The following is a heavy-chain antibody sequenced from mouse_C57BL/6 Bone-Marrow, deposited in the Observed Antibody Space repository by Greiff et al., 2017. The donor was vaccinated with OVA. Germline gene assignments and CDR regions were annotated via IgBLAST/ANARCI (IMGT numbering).Heavy chain of an antibody. J-gene: IGHJ1*03. CDR3: ASYYYGSSLDWYFDV. CDR1: GYTFTSYW. D-gene: IGHD1-1*01. Sequence: QVQLQQSGAELVKPGASVKLSCKASGYTFTSYWMHWVKQRPGRGLEWIGRLDPNSGGTKYNEKFKSKATLTVDKPSSTAYMQLSSLTSEDAAVYYCASYYYGSSLDWYFDVWGTGTTVTVSS. V-gene: IGHV1-72*01. CDR2: LDPNSGGT.